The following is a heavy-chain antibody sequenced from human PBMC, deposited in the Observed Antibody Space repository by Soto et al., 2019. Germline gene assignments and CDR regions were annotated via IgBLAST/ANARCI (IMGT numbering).Heavy chain of an antibody. CDR2: IYPGDSDT. J-gene: IGHJ6*02. D-gene: IGHD2-15*01. V-gene: IGHV5-51*01. Sequence: PGEALNGTRNGSGYSFTRYWIGWVRQMPGKGLEWMGIIYPGDSDTRYSPSFQGQVTISADKSISTAYLQWSSLKASDTAMYYCARSEQYCSGGSCYSIDYYYGMDVWGQGTTVTVSS. CDR1: GYSFTRYW. CDR3: ARSEQYCSGGSCYSIDYYYGMDV.